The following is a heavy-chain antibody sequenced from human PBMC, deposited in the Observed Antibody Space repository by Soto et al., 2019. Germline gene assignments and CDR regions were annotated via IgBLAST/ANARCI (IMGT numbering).Heavy chain of an antibody. CDR1: GGSISSGSYY. CDR3: ATRTDYYYGSGSLGGMDV. J-gene: IGHJ6*02. CDR2: IYYSGST. D-gene: IGHD3-10*01. V-gene: IGHV4-31*03. Sequence: QVQLQESGPGLVKPSQTLSLTCTVSGGSISSGSYYWSWIRQLPGKGLEWIGYIYYSGSTYYNPSFKSRVTISVDTSKNQFSLKLNSVTAADTAVYYCATRTDYYYGSGSLGGMDVWGQGTTVTVSS.